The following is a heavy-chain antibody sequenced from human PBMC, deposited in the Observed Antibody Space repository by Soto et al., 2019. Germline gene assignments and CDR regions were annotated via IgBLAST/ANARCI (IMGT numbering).Heavy chain of an antibody. V-gene: IGHV3-48*01. CDR1: GFTFSSYS. J-gene: IGHJ2*01. Sequence: PGGSLRLSCAASGFTFSSYSMNWVRQAPGKGLEWVSYISSSSSTIYYADSVKGRFTISRDNAKNSLYLQMNSLRAEDTAVYYCAREASSWYSDFDLWGRGTLVTVSS. CDR3: AREASSWYSDFDL. CDR2: ISSSSSTI. D-gene: IGHD6-13*01.